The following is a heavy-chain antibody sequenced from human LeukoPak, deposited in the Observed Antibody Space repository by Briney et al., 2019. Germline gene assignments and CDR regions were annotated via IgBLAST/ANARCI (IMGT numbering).Heavy chain of an antibody. Sequence: GGSLRLSCAASGFSFSNYGMHWVRQAPGKGLEWVAVISYDGSNKYYADSVKGRFTISRDNSKNTLYLQMNSLRTEDTAVYYCALPFRPGYYYYAMDVWGQGTTVTASS. D-gene: IGHD6-6*01. V-gene: IGHV3-30*03. CDR2: ISYDGSNK. CDR3: ALPFRPGYYYYAMDV. J-gene: IGHJ6*02. CDR1: GFSFSNYG.